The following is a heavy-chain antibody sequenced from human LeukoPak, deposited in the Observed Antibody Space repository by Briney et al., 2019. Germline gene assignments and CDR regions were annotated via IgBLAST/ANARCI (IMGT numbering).Heavy chain of an antibody. D-gene: IGHD2-2*01. J-gene: IGHJ4*02. CDR1: GFTFSSYA. Sequence: GGSLRLSCAVSGFTFSSYAISWVRQAPGTGLQWVSAINGSGYNTYYADSVKGRFTISRDNSKSTLYLQMDSLRAEDTAVYYCARDAYCTSASCRRDFDSWGQGTLVTVSS. CDR2: INGSGYNT. V-gene: IGHV3-23*01. CDR3: ARDAYCTSASCRRDFDS.